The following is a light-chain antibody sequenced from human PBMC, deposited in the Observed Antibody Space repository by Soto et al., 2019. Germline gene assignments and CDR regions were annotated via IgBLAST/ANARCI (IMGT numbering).Light chain of an antibody. CDR3: SSYTRTTLVV. CDR2: EVS. J-gene: IGLJ2*01. Sequence: QSALTQPVSVSGSPGQSITISCTGSSSDVGGYNYVSWYQQHPGKAPKLMIYEVSNRPSGVSNRFSGSKSGNTASLTISGLQAEDEADYYCSSYTRTTLVVFGGGTQLTVL. V-gene: IGLV2-14*01. CDR1: SSDVGGYNY.